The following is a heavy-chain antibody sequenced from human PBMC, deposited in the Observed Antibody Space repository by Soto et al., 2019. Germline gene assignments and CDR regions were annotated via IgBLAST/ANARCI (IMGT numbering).Heavy chain of an antibody. V-gene: IGHV3-13*05. J-gene: IGHJ6*02. Sequence: GGSLRLSCAASGFTFSTYDMHWVRQGPGKGLEWVSAIGSAHDPYYLGSVKGRFSISRENAKNSLYLQMNSLTTGDTAVYYCARAYLGRLPRRADYYYALDVWGQGTTVTVSS. CDR2: IGSAHDP. CDR1: GFTFSTYD. D-gene: IGHD1-26*01. CDR3: ARAYLGRLPRRADYYYALDV.